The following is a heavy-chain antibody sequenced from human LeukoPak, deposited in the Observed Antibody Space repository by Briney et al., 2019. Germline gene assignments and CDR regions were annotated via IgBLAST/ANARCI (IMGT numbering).Heavy chain of an antibody. D-gene: IGHD6-25*01. CDR3: ASSSDYYYGMDV. Sequence: PSETLTLSCTASGGSISSYYWNWIRQPAGKGLEWIGRIYPSGSTNYNPSLKSRVTMSVDTSKNQSSLKLSSVTAADTAVYYCASSSDYYYGMDVWGQGTTITVSS. J-gene: IGHJ6*02. CDR2: IYPSGST. CDR1: GGSISSYY. V-gene: IGHV4-4*07.